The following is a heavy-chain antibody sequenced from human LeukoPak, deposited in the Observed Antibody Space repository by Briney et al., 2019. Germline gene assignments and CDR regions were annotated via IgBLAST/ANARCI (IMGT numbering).Heavy chain of an antibody. CDR1: GYTFTSYG. Sequence: GASVKVSCKASGYTFTSYGISWVRQAPGQGLEWMGWISAYNGNTNYAQKLQSRVTMTTDTSTSTAYMELRSLRSDDTAVYYCARSSKDIVLMVYTKGAYYYYYMDVWGKGTTVTVSS. V-gene: IGHV1-18*01. D-gene: IGHD2-8*01. J-gene: IGHJ6*03. CDR3: ARSSKDIVLMVYTKGAYYYYYMDV. CDR2: ISAYNGNT.